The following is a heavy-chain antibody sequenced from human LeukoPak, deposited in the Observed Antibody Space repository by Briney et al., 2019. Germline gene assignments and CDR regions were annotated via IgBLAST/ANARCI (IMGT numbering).Heavy chain of an antibody. J-gene: IGHJ4*02. CDR2: FYHIGNT. D-gene: IGHD6-13*01. Sequence: SETLSLTCTVSGGSMNSYYWTWIRQPPGKGLEWIGYFYHIGNTNYNPSLKSRVTISMDTSRNQFSLKLRSVTAADMAVYYCARAGYTSNWHFDYWGQGALVTVSS. CDR3: ARAGYTSNWHFDY. CDR1: GGSMNSYY. V-gene: IGHV4-59*01.